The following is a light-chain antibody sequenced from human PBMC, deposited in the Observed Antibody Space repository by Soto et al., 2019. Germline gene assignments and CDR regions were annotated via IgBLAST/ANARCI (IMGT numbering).Light chain of an antibody. CDR3: CSYAGSSTFDVV. Sequence: QSALTQPASVSGSPGQSITISWTGTSRDVGSYNLVSWYQQHPGKAPKLMIYEGSKRPSGVSNRFSGSKSGNTASLTISGLQAEDEADYYCCSYAGSSTFDVVFGGGTKLTVL. V-gene: IGLV2-23*03. CDR1: SRDVGSYNL. CDR2: EGS. J-gene: IGLJ2*01.